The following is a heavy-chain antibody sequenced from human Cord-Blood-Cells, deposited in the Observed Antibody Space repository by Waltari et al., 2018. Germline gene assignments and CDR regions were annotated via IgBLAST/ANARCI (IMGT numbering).Heavy chain of an antibody. Sequence: EVQLVESGGGLVKPGGSLRLSCAASGFTSSSYSMNWVGQAPGKGLEWVSAISSSSSYIYYADSVKGRFTISRDNAKNSLYLQMNSLRAEDTAVYYCARANRAAAGIFDYWGQGTLVTVSS. CDR1: GFTSSSYS. D-gene: IGHD6-13*01. V-gene: IGHV3-21*01. J-gene: IGHJ4*02. CDR3: ARANRAAAGIFDY. CDR2: ISSSSSYI.